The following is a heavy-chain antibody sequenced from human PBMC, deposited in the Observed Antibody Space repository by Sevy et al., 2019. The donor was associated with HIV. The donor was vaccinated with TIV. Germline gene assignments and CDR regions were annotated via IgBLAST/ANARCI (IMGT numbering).Heavy chain of an antibody. D-gene: IGHD6-13*01. V-gene: IGHV3-48*03. CDR3: AKLRRYNSSWDAFDI. Sequence: GGSLRLSCAASGFTFSSYEMNWVRQAPGKGLEWISYISSSGSTIYYADSVKGRFTISRDNAKNSLYLQMNSLRAEDTDVYYCAKLRRYNSSWDAFDIWGQGTIITVSS. CDR2: ISSSGSTI. J-gene: IGHJ3*02. CDR1: GFTFSSYE.